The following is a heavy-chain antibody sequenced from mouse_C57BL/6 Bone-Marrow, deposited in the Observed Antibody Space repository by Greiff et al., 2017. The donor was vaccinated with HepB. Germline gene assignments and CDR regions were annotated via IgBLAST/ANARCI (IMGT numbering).Heavy chain of an antibody. CDR3: ARGGTLMHY. CDR2: IYPRSGNT. D-gene: IGHD3-3*01. Sequence: VQLQQSGAELARPGASVKLSCKASGYTFTSYGISWVKQRTGQGLEWIGEIYPRSGNTYYNEKFKGKATLTADKSSSTAYMELRSLTSEDSAVYFCARGGTLMHYWGQGTSVTVSS. V-gene: IGHV1-81*01. CDR1: GYTFTSYG. J-gene: IGHJ4*01.